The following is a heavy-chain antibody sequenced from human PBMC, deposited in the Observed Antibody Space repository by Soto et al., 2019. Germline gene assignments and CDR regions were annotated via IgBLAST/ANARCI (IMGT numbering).Heavy chain of an antibody. D-gene: IGHD3-9*01. CDR2: IYWDDSK. V-gene: IGHV2-5*02. CDR3: AHKGPEDWPLDY. CDR1: GFSLSTSGVG. J-gene: IGHJ4*02. Sequence: QITLKESGPTLVRPTQTLTLTCAFSGFSLSTSGVGVGWIRQPPGKALEWLAVIYWDDSKHYSPSLRSRLTITKDTSKTQVVLTMTNMYPMDTGTYYCAHKGPEDWPLDYWGQGTLVTVSS.